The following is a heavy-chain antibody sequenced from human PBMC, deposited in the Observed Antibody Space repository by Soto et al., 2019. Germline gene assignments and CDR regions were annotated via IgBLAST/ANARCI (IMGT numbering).Heavy chain of an antibody. Sequence: PSETLSLTCTVSGGSISSYYWSWIRQPPGKGLEWIGYIYYSGSTNYNPSLRSRVTISVDTSKNQFSLKLSSVTAADTAVYYCARGARGVALDVWGQGITVTVS. V-gene: IGHV4-59*01. CDR3: ARGARGVALDV. CDR1: GGSISSYY. CDR2: IYYSGST. D-gene: IGHD1-26*01. J-gene: IGHJ6*02.